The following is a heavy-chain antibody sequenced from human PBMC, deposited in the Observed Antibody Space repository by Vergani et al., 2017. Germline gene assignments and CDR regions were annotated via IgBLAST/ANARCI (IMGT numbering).Heavy chain of an antibody. CDR1: GGTFSSYA. Sequence: QVQLVQSGAEVKKPGSSVKVSCKASGGTFSSYAISWVRQAPGQGLEWMGGIIPIFGTANYAQKFQGRVTITADESTSTAYMELSSLRSEDTAVYYCARAARREQWLVPLYYYYMDVWGKGTTVTVSS. D-gene: IGHD6-19*01. V-gene: IGHV1-69*01. CDR3: ARAARREQWLVPLYYYYMDV. CDR2: IIPIFGTA. J-gene: IGHJ6*03.